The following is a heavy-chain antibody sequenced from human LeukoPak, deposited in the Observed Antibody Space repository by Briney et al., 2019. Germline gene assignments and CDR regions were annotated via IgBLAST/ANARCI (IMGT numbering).Heavy chain of an antibody. CDR3: AKDRRYSSGWYTPHPTNWFDP. J-gene: IGHJ5*02. CDR2: IRYDGSNK. Sequence: GGSLRLSCAASGFTFSSYSMNWVRQAPGKGLEWVAFIRYDGSNKYYADSVKGRFTISRDNSKNTLYLQMNSLRAEDTAVYYCAKDRRYSSGWYTPHPTNWFDPWGQGTLVTVSS. V-gene: IGHV3-30*02. CDR1: GFTFSSYS. D-gene: IGHD6-19*01.